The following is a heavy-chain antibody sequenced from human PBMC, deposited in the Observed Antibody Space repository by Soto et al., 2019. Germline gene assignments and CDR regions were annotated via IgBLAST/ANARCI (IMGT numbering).Heavy chain of an antibody. V-gene: IGHV1-69*06. J-gene: IGHJ6*02. CDR2: IVPLFRTT. CDR3: ARGGYSSTWSNLLDRSGLDV. D-gene: IGHD6-13*01. CDR1: GGTFSSYA. Sequence: QVQLVQSGAEAKKPGSSVKVSCKTSGGTFSSYAISWVRQAPGQGLEWMGGIVPLFRTTTYAQKFQGRVTITADTSTYTVYMELSVLRSGNTAVYYCARGGYSSTWSNLLDRSGLDVWGQWTTVTGSS.